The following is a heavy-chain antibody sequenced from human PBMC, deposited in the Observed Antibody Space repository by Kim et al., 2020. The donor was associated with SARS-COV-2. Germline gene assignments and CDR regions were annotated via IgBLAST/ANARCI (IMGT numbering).Heavy chain of an antibody. Sequence: SQTLSLTCAISGDSVSSNSAAWNWIRQSPSRGLEWLGRAFYRSKWYNDYAVSVKSRITINTDTSKNQFSLQLNSVTPVDTAVYYCARDPYEYSSGWYIWGMDVWGQGTTVTVSS. J-gene: IGHJ6*02. CDR2: AFYRSKWYN. CDR1: GDSVSSNSAA. D-gene: IGHD6-19*01. CDR3: ARDPYEYSSGWYIWGMDV. V-gene: IGHV6-1*01.